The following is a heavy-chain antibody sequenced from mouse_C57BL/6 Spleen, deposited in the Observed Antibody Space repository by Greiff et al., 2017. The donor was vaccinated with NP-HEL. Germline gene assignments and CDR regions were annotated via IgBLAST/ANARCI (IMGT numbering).Heavy chain of an antibody. V-gene: IGHV1-69*01. CDR2: IDPSDSYT. D-gene: IGHD1-1*01. J-gene: IGHJ1*03. CDR3: ARRYYYGSSYRYFDV. CDR1: GYTFTSYW. Sequence: VQLQQSGAELVMPGASVKLSCKASGYTFTSYWMHWVKQRPGQGLEWIGEIDPSDSYTNYNQKFKGKSTLTVDKSSSTAYMQLSSLPSEDSAVYYCARRYYYGSSYRYFDVWGTGTTVTVSS.